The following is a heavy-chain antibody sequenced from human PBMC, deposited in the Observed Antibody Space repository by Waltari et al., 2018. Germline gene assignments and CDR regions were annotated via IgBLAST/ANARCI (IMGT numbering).Heavy chain of an antibody. V-gene: IGHV4-61*09. CDR1: GGSISSGSHY. D-gene: IGHD6-6*01. Sequence: QVQLQESGPGLVKPSQTLSLTCPVSGGSISSGSHYWRWIRQPAGKGLEWIWYIYTSGSTNYNPSLKSRFTISVDTSKNQFSLKLSSVTAADTAVYYCALCSSSSGVENWGQGNLVTVSS. CDR3: ALCSSSSGVEN. J-gene: IGHJ4*02. CDR2: IYTSGST.